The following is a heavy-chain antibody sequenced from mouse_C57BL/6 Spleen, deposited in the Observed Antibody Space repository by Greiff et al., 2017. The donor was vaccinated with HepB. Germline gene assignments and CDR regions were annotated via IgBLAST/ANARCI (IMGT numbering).Heavy chain of an antibody. V-gene: IGHV1-82*01. CDR3: AEDTLGNFDY. Sequence: QVQLQQSGPELVKPGASVKISCKASGYAFSSSWMNWVKQRPGKGLEWIGRIYPGDGDTNYNGKFKGKATLTADKSSSTADMQLSSLTSEDSAVYFCAEDTLGNFDYWGQGTTLTVSS. J-gene: IGHJ2*01. CDR2: IYPGDGDT. D-gene: IGHD4-1*01. CDR1: GYAFSSSW.